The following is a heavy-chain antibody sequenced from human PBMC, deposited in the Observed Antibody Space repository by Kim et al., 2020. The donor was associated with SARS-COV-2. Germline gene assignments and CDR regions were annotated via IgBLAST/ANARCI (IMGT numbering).Heavy chain of an antibody. V-gene: IGHV1-69*13. D-gene: IGHD3-9*01. J-gene: IGHJ4*02. CDR2: IIPIFGTA. CDR1: GGTFSSYA. Sequence: SVKVSCKASGGTFSSYAISWVRQAPGQGLEWMGGIIPIFGTANYAQKFQGRVTITADESTSTAYMELSSLRSEETAVYYCASSPPGGYDILTGYRYWGQGTLVTVSS. CDR3: ASSPPGGYDILTGYRY.